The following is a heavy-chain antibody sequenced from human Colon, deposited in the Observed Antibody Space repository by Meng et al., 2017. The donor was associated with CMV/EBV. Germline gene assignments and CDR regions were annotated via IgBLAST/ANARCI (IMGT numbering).Heavy chain of an antibody. J-gene: IGHJ5*02. CDR3: AHRRGRVDQTDGNWLDP. CDR1: FSIDNTGEA. V-gene: IGHV2-5*02. D-gene: IGHD2-15*01. CDR2: IYWDDDQ. Sequence: FSIDNTGEAVGWIRQPPGKALEWLALIYWDDDQRYSPSLRNRLTITKDTSKNQVVLTMTSVDPVDTATYYCAHRRGRVDQTDGNWLDPWGQGTLVTVSS.